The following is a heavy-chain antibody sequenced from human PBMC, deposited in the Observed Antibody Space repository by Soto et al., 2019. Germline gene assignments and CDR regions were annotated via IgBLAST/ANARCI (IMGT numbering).Heavy chain of an antibody. CDR3: ARGVRRWHYDILTGYYFDY. J-gene: IGHJ4*02. V-gene: IGHV4-34*01. CDR2: INHSGST. Sequence: QVQLQQWGAGLLKPSETLSLTCAVYGGSFSGYYWSWIRQPPGKGLEWIGEINHSGSTNYNPSLKSRVTISVDTSKNQFSLKLSSVTAADTAVYYCARGVRRWHYDILTGYYFDYWGQGTLVTVSS. D-gene: IGHD3-9*01. CDR1: GGSFSGYY.